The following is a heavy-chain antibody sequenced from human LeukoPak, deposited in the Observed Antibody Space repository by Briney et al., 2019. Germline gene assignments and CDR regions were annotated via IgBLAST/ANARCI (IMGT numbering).Heavy chain of an antibody. CDR3: AKVYSSGWYYFDY. CDR1: GFTFSSYA. Sequence: GGSLRLSCAASGFTFSSYAMSWVRQAPGKGLEWVSAISGSGGSSYYADSVKGRFTISRDNSKNTLYLQMNSLRAEDTAVYYCAKVYSSGWYYFDYWGQGTLVTVSS. V-gene: IGHV3-23*01. CDR2: ISGSGGSS. D-gene: IGHD6-19*01. J-gene: IGHJ4*02.